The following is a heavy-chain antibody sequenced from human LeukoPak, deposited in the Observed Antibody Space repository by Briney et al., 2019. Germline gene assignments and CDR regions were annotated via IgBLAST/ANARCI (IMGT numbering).Heavy chain of an antibody. CDR1: GGSISSGGYS. CDR3: ARGSNWNAVFGY. J-gene: IGHJ4*02. Sequence: PSETLSLTCAVSGGSISSGGYSWSWIRQPPGKGLEWIGYIYHSGSTYYNPSLKSRVTISVDRSKNQFSLKLSSVTAADTAVYYCARGSNWNAVFGYWGQGTLVTVSS. D-gene: IGHD1-20*01. V-gene: IGHV4-30-2*01. CDR2: IYHSGST.